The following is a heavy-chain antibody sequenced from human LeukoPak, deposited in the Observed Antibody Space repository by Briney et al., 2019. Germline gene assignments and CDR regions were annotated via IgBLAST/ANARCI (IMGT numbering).Heavy chain of an antibody. D-gene: IGHD1-26*01. CDR2: IYASGST. Sequence: PSQTLSLTCTVSGGSISSGGYYGSWIRQPAGKGLEWIGRIYASGSTNYNPSLKSRVTISVDTSKNQFSLKLTSVTAADTAVYYCATHPVVGATRGQVLYWGQGTLVTVSS. CDR1: GGSISSGGYY. CDR3: ATHPVVGATRGQVLY. J-gene: IGHJ4*02. V-gene: IGHV4-61*02.